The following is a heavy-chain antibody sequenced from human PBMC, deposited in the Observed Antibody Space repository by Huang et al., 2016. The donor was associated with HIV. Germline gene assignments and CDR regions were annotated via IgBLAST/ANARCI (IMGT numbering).Heavy chain of an antibody. D-gene: IGHD6-19*01. CDR3: AKDQGQWLAYFDS. J-gene: IGHJ4*02. CDR2: NSADGSGQ. V-gene: IGHV3-30*18. CDR1: GITFRNYA. Sequence: VRLVQSGGGVVQPGRSLRLSCAASGITFRNYAMHWVRQASGKGLEWVAGNSADGSGQYYVDSVKGRFIISKDNSNETLFLEMRSLKSEDTAVYFCAKDQGQWLAYFDSWGQGTLVTVSS.